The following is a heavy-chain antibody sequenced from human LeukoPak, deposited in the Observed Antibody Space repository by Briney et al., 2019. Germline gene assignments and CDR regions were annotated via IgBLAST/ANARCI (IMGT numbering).Heavy chain of an antibody. CDR2: ISGSGGST. CDR1: GFTFSSYA. Sequence: GGSLRLSCAASGFTFSSYAMSWVRQAPGKGLEWVSAISGSGGSTYYADSVKGRFTISGDNSKNTLYLQMNSLRAEDTAVYYCARKGRIAAAGTNGGFDYWGQGTLVTVSS. V-gene: IGHV3-23*01. CDR3: ARKGRIAAAGTNGGFDY. J-gene: IGHJ4*02. D-gene: IGHD6-13*01.